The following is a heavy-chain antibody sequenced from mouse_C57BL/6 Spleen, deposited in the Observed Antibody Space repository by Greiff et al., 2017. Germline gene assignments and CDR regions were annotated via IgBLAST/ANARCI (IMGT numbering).Heavy chain of an antibody. D-gene: IGHD2-2*01. CDR3: ARDRGYGYDVGFDY. J-gene: IGHJ2*01. V-gene: IGHV5-16*01. CDR2: INYDGSST. Sequence: EVQVVESEGGLVQPGSSMKLSCTASGFTFSDYYMAWVRQVPEKGLEWVANINYDGSSTYYLDSLKSRFIISRDNAKNILYLQMSSLKSEDTATYYCARDRGYGYDVGFDYWGQGTTLTVSS. CDR1: GFTFSDYY.